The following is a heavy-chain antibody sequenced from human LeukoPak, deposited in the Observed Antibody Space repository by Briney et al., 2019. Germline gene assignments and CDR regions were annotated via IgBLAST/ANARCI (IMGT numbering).Heavy chain of an antibody. V-gene: IGHV4-59*01. CDR2: IYYDGST. CDR3: ARDPQGLRGLVAFDI. J-gene: IGHJ3*02. CDR1: GGSISSYY. D-gene: IGHD5-12*01. Sequence: KPSETLSLTCTVSGGSISSYYWSWIRQSPGKGLEWIGYIYYDGSTNYNPSLRGRVTISVDTSRNQFSLKLSSVTAADTAVYYCARDPQGLRGLVAFDIWGQGTMVTVSS.